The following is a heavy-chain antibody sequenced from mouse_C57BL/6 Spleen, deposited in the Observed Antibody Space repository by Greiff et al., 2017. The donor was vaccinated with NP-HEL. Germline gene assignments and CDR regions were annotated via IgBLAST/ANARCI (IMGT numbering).Heavy chain of an antibody. V-gene: IGHV1-66*01. CDR1: GYSFTSYY. D-gene: IGHD2-2*01. Sequence: VQLQQSGPELVKPGASVKISCKASGYSFTSYYIHWVKQRPGQGLEWIGWIYPGSGNTKYNEKFKGKATLTADTSSSTAYMQLSSLTSEDSAVYYCARGEGRLRNFDYWGQGTTLTVSS. CDR2: IYPGSGNT. CDR3: ARGEGRLRNFDY. J-gene: IGHJ2*01.